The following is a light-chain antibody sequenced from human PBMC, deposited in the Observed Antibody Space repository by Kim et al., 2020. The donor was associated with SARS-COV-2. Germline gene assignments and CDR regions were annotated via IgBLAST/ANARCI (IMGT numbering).Light chain of an antibody. V-gene: IGKV1-33*01. Sequence: DTQMTQSPSSLSASVGDRVTITCQASQDINDYLNWYQQKPGKAPNLLIYDASSLQTGVPSRFSGSGSGTDFTLSISSLQPEDVATYYCQQYDNLPWTFGPGTKVDIK. CDR2: DAS. CDR1: QDINDY. CDR3: QQYDNLPWT. J-gene: IGKJ1*01.